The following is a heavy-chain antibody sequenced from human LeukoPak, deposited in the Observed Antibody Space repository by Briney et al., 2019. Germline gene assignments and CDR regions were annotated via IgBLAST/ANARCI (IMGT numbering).Heavy chain of an antibody. J-gene: IGHJ4*02. V-gene: IGHV4-39*07. CDR1: GGSISSYY. CDR2: IYYSGST. Sequence: SETLSLTCTVSGGSISSYYWGWIRQPPGKGLEWIGSIYYSGSTYYNPSLKSRVTISVDTSKNQFSLKLSSVTAADTAVYYCARVYTFRRDGYSWGQGTLVTVSS. CDR3: ARVYTFRRDGYS. D-gene: IGHD5-24*01.